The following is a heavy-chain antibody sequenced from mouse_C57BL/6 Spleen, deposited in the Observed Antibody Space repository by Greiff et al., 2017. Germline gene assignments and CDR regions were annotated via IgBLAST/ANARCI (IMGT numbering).Heavy chain of an antibody. J-gene: IGHJ4*01. V-gene: IGHV1-81*01. Sequence: QVQLKESGAELARPGASVKLSCKASGYTFTSYGISWVKQRTGQGLEWIGEIYPRSGNTYYNEKFKGKATLTADKSSSTAYMELRSLTSEDSAVYFCADRYYDCDGGVGCWGQGASVTVSS. D-gene: IGHD2-4*01. CDR3: ADRYYDCDGGVGC. CDR1: GYTFTSYG. CDR2: IYPRSGNT.